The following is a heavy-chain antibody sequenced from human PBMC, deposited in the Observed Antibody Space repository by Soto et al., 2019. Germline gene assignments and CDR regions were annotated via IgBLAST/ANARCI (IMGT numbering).Heavy chain of an antibody. V-gene: IGHV1-46*01. Sequence: QVQLVQSGAEVKKPGASVKVSCKASGYIFINYYIHWVRQAPGQGLEWIGIINPNGGSTNYPQKCRGRVTLARDTSTSTVYMDLSSLKSEDTAMYYCARDLAAGDFWGQGTLVTVSS. D-gene: IGHD6-13*01. CDR3: ARDLAAGDF. J-gene: IGHJ4*02. CDR2: INPNGGST. CDR1: GYIFINYY.